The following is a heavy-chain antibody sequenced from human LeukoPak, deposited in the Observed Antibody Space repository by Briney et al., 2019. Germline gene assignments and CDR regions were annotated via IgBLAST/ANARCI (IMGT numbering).Heavy chain of an antibody. V-gene: IGHV3-53*01. Sequence: GGSLRLSCAVSGFTVSSNYMSWVRQAPGKGLEWVSGIYGGDSTYYADSVKGRFTISRDNAKNSLYLQINSLRAEDAAVYYCARSSYSSSSSVWGQGTMVTVSS. CDR1: GFTVSSNY. CDR3: ARSSYSSSSSV. CDR2: IYGGDST. D-gene: IGHD6-6*01. J-gene: IGHJ3*01.